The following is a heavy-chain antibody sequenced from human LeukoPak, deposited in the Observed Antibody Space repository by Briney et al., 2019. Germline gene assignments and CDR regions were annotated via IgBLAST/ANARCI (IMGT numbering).Heavy chain of an antibody. CDR3: ARDRCSTTSCWLNAFDV. CDR1: GFTVSSNS. Sequence: GGSLRLSCAASGFTVSSNSISWVRQAPGKGLEWVSLIYSGGSMSYADSVRGRFTISRDTSKNTLYLQMNSLRAEDTAVYYCARDRCSTTSCWLNAFDVWGQGTMVTVSS. CDR2: IYSGGSM. D-gene: IGHD2-2*01. J-gene: IGHJ3*01. V-gene: IGHV3-53*01.